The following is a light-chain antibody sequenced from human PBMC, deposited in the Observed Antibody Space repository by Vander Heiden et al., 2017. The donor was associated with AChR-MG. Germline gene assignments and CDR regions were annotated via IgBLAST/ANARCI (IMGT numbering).Light chain of an antibody. J-gene: IGKJ2*01. V-gene: IGKV3-15*01. CDR2: ATS. CDR1: QSVSNN. CDR3: QQYNSCPLT. Sequence: EVVMTHSPAILSGSPGERVTLTCRASQSVSNNLAWYQQKPGQAPELLIYATSTRATAIPSRFSGSGSGTDFTLTISSLQSEDFAVYYCQQYNSCPLTFGLGTKLDIK.